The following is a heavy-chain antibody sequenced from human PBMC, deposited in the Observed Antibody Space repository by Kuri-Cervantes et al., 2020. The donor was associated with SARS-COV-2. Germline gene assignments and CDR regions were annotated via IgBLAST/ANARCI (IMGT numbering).Heavy chain of an antibody. CDR2: ISAYNGNT. CDR1: GYTFTSYG. Sequence: ASVKVSCKASGYTFTSYGISWVRQAPGQGLEWMGWISAYNGNTNYAQKLQGRVTMTTDTSTSTAYMELRSLRSDDTAVYYGARSYYYDSSGLLNYYYYYGMDVWGQGTTVTVSS. V-gene: IGHV1-18*01. CDR3: ARSYYYDSSGLLNYYYYYGMDV. D-gene: IGHD3-22*01. J-gene: IGHJ6*02.